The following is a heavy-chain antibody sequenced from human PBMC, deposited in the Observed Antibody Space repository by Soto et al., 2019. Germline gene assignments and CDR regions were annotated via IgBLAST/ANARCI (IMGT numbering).Heavy chain of an antibody. CDR2: ISAYNGNT. J-gene: IGHJ5*02. D-gene: IGHD2-2*01. CDR3: ARVGSTHYCSSTSCYGWFDP. Sequence: GSVKGYFKTCGYAFTSYGISLVRQAPGQGLEWMGWISAYNGNTNYAQKLQGRVTMTTDTSTSTAYMELRSLRSDDTAVYYCARVGSTHYCSSTSCYGWFDPWGQGTLVTVSS. V-gene: IGHV1-18*04. CDR1: GYAFTSYG.